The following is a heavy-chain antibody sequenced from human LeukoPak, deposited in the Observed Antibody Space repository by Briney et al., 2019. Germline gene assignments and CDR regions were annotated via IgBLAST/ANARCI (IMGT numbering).Heavy chain of an antibody. D-gene: IGHD4-11*01. V-gene: IGHV3-53*01. J-gene: IGHJ4*02. CDR2: IYSGGST. CDR1: GFIVSSNY. CDR3: ARSGTTVTADLYY. Sequence: GGSLRLSCAASGFIVSSNYMSWVRQAPGKGLEWVSVIYSGGSTYYADSVKGRFTISRDNSKNTLYLQMNSLRAEDTAVYYCARSGTTVTADLYYWGQGTLVTVSS.